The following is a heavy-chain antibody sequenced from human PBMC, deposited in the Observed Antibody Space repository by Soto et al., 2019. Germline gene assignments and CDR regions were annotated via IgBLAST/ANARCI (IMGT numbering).Heavy chain of an antibody. CDR1: GGSFSGYY. D-gene: IGHD3-3*01. CDR2: INHSGST. CDR3: ARGGYDFWSGYYSTHDY. J-gene: IGHJ4*02. Sequence: PSETLSLTCAVYGGSFSGYYWSWIRQPPGKGLEWIGEINHSGSTNYNPSLKSRVTISVDTSKNQFSLKLSSVPAADTAVYYCARGGYDFWSGYYSTHDYWGQGTLVTVPQ. V-gene: IGHV4-34*01.